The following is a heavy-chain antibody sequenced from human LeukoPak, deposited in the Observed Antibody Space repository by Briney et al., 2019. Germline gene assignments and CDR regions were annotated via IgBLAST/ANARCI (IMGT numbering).Heavy chain of an antibody. CDR1: GFTFSTYG. J-gene: IGHJ4*02. CDR3: ARDRLDGYSQCDF. D-gene: IGHD5-24*01. V-gene: IGHV3-33*01. Sequence: PGGSLRLSCAASGFTFSTYGMHWVRQAPGKGLGWVAVIWHDGSHKYYADSAKGRFTISRDNSKNTLYLQMSTLRAEDTAVYYCARDRLDGYSQCDFWGQGTLVTVSS. CDR2: IWHDGSHK.